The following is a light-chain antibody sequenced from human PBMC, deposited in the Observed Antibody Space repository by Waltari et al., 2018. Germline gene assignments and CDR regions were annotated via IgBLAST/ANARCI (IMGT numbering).Light chain of an antibody. CDR1: SSDIGRHDI. J-gene: IGLJ3*02. CDR3: CSYAGNYVWV. CDR2: DVS. Sequence: QSALTQPAAVSGSPGQSVTIPCTGASSDIGRHDIVPWYQQHPGNAPKLVISDVSKRPSGVSDRFSGSKSGDTASLTISGLQFEDEADYYCCSYAGNYVWVFGGGTRLTVL. V-gene: IGLV2-23*02.